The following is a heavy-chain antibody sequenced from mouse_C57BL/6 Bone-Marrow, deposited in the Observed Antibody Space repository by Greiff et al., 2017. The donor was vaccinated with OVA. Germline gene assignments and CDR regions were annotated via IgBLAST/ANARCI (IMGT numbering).Heavy chain of an antibody. CDR2: IDPENGDT. J-gene: IGHJ2*01. CDR3: TTRITTVPYYFDY. V-gene: IGHV14-4*01. Sequence: EVKLVESGAELVRPGASVKLSCTASGFNIKDDYMHWVKQRPEQGLEWIGWIDPENGDTEYASKFQGKATITADTSSNTAYLQLSSLTSEDTAVYYCTTRITTVPYYFDYGGQGTTLTVSS. CDR1: GFNIKDDY. D-gene: IGHD1-1*01.